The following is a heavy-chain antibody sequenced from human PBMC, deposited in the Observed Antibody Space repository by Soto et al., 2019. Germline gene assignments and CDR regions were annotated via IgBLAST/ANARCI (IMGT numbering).Heavy chain of an antibody. D-gene: IGHD2-15*01. J-gene: IGHJ4*02. Sequence: QVQLVQSGAEVKKPGASVKVSCKASGYTFTGYYMHWVRQAPGQGLEWMGWINPNSGGTNYAQKFQGRVTITADESTSTAYMELSSLRSEDTAVYYCARADYCSGGSCYFDYWGQGTLVTVSS. CDR2: INPNSGGT. V-gene: IGHV1-2*02. CDR3: ARADYCSGGSCYFDY. CDR1: GYTFTGYY.